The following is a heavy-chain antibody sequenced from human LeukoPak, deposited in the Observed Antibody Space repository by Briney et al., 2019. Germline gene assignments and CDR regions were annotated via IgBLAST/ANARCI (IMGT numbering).Heavy chain of an antibody. CDR2: NNPNSGGT. J-gene: IGHJ4*02. Sequence: ASVKVSCKASGYTFTGYYMHWVRQALGQGLEWMGWNNPNSGGTNYAQKFQGRVTMTRDTSISTAYMELSRLRSDDTAVYYCATLTGTTWGFGYWGQGTLVTVSS. D-gene: IGHD1-7*01. CDR1: GYTFTGYY. V-gene: IGHV1-2*02. CDR3: ATLTGTTWGFGY.